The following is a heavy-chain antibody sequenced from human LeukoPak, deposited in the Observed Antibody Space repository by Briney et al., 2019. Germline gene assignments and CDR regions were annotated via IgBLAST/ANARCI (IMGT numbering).Heavy chain of an antibody. CDR2: ISAYNGNT. CDR1: GYTFTSYG. D-gene: IGHD6-13*01. J-gene: IGHJ6*02. CDR3: ARVPTSLIAAAGTDRIYYYGMDV. Sequence: GASVKVSCKASGYTFTSYGISWVRQAPGQGLEWMGWISAYNGNTNYAQKLQGRVTMTTDTSTSTAYMELRSLRSDDTAVYYCARVPTSLIAAAGTDRIYYYGMDVWGQGTTVTVSS. V-gene: IGHV1-18*01.